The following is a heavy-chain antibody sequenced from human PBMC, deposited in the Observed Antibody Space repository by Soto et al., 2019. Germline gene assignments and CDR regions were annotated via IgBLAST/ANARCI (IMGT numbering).Heavy chain of an antibody. CDR2: IYYSGST. CDR1: GGSISSYY. Sequence: SETLSLTCTVSGGSISSYYWSWIRQPPGKGLEWIGYIYYSGSTNYNPSLKSRVTISVDTSKNQFSLKLSSVTAADTAVYYFARHGETIAVAGTLDYWGQGTLVTVSS. D-gene: IGHD6-19*01. J-gene: IGHJ4*02. CDR3: ARHGETIAVAGTLDY. V-gene: IGHV4-59*08.